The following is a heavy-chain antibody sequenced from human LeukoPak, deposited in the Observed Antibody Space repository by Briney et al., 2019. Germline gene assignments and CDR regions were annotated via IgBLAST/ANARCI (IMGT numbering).Heavy chain of an antibody. CDR1: GGSISSYY. D-gene: IGHD6-19*01. CDR3: ARRSSSGWGAFDI. J-gene: IGHJ3*02. CDR2: IYYSGST. Sequence: SETLSLICTVSGGSISSYYWSWIRQPPGKGLEWIGYIYYSGSTNYNPSLKSRVTISVDTSKNQFSLKLSSVTAADTAVYYCARRSSSGWGAFDIWGQGTMVTVSS. V-gene: IGHV4-59*01.